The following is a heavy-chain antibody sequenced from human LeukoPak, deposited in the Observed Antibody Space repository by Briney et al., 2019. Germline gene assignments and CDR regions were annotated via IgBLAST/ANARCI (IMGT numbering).Heavy chain of an antibody. J-gene: IGHJ4*02. Sequence: GASVKVSCKASGGTFSSYAISWVRQAPGQVLEWMGRIIPILGIANYAQKFQGRVTITADKSTSTAYMELSSLRSEDTAVYYCAITGVPGVMLIDYWGQGTLVTVSS. CDR2: IIPILGIA. CDR3: AITGVPGVMLIDY. D-gene: IGHD3-10*02. CDR1: GGTFSSYA. V-gene: IGHV1-69*04.